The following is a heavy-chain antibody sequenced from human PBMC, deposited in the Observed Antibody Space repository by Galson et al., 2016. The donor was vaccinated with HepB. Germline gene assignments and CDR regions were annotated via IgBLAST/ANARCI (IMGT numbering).Heavy chain of an antibody. J-gene: IGHJ5*02. CDR1: TFAFSRTW. CDR3: AKDGPPIWFDP. CDR2: INHDGSEI. Sequence: SLRLSCATTTFAFSRTWMTWVRQAPGKGLEWVANINHDGSEIHYADSVKGRFTISRDNSKTTVYLEMNSLRAEDTAVYYCAKDGPPIWFDPWGHGTLVTVSS. V-gene: IGHV3-7*01.